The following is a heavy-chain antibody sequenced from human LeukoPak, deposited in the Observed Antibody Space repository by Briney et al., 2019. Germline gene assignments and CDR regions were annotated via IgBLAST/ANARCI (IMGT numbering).Heavy chain of an antibody. D-gene: IGHD3-22*01. Sequence: PGGSLRLSCAASGFTVSSNYMSWVRQAPGKGLEWVSVIYNGGSTYYADSVKGRFTISRDNSKNTLYLQMNSLRAEDTAVYYCARDSADYYDSSNYDAFDIWGQGTMVTVSS. CDR1: GFTVSSNY. J-gene: IGHJ3*02. CDR2: IYNGGST. V-gene: IGHV3-53*01. CDR3: ARDSADYYDSSNYDAFDI.